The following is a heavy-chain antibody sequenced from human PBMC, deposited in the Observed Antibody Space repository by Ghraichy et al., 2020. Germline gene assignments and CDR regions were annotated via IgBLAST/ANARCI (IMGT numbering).Heavy chain of an antibody. CDR1: GGSISSYY. D-gene: IGHD3-22*01. CDR2: IYYSGST. CDR3: ARRNYYDSSGYYFDHFDY. J-gene: IGHJ4*02. Sequence: SETLSLTCTVSGGSISSYYWSWIRQPPGKGLEWIGYIYYSGSTNYNPSLKSRVTISVDTSKNQFSLKLSSVTAADTAVYYCARRNYYDSSGYYFDHFDYWGQGTLVTVSS. V-gene: IGHV4-59*08.